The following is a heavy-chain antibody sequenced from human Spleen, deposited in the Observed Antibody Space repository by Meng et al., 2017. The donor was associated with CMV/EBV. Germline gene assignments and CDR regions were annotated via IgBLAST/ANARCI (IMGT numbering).Heavy chain of an antibody. J-gene: IGHJ4*02. V-gene: IGHV4-4*02. CDR3: ARFLRSSGYSI. D-gene: IGHD3-22*01. CDR1: GDSISSGNW. CDR2: IFRTGST. Sequence: LMCAVSGDSISSGNWWGWVRQPPGKGLEWIGEIFRTGSTNYNSSLKSRVAMSMDQSKNQFSLNLNSVTAADTAVYYCARFLRSSGYSIWGQGTLVTVSS.